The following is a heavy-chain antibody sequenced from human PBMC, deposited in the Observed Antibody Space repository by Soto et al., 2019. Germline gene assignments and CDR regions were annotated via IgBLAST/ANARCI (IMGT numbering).Heavy chain of an antibody. J-gene: IGHJ4*02. CDR3: AKIRRSDYQGFDY. D-gene: IGHD4-17*01. Sequence: EVHLVESGGGLVQPGRSLRLSCAASGFRFDEYAMHWVRQAPGKGLEWVSGITWNRGKAAFAVSVKGRFTISRDNAKNSLYLQMNSLRPEDTALYFCAKIRRSDYQGFDYWGRGTLVTVSS. CDR1: GFRFDEYA. CDR2: ITWNRGKA. V-gene: IGHV3-9*01.